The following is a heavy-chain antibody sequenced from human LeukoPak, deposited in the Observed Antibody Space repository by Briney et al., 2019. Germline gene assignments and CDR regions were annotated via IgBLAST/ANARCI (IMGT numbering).Heavy chain of an antibody. J-gene: IGHJ5*02. Sequence: SETLSLTCTVSGGSISSSSYYWGWIRQPPGKGLEWIGSIYYSGSTYYNPSLKSRATISVDTSKNQFSLKLSSVTAADTAVYYCARQKRVENWFDPWGQGTLVTVTS. CDR2: IYYSGST. CDR1: GGSISSSSYY. D-gene: IGHD1-1*01. CDR3: ARQKRVENWFDP. V-gene: IGHV4-39*01.